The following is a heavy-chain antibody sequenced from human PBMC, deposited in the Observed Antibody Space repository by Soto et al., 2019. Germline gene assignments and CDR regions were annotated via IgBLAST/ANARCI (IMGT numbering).Heavy chain of an antibody. CDR2: IYYSGST. CDR1: GGSISSSSYY. D-gene: IGHD6-13*01. CDR3: ARHPQGYSSSYTSRFDD. J-gene: IGHJ4*02. V-gene: IGHV4-39*01. Sequence: PSETLSLTCTVSGGSISSSSYYWGWIRQPPGKGLEWIGSIYYSGSTYYNPSLKSRVTISVDTSKNQFSLKLSSVTAADTAVYYCARHPQGYSSSYTSRFDDWGQGTLVTVSS.